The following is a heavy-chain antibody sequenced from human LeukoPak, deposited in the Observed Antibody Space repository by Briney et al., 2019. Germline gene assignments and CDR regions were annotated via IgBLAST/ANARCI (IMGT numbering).Heavy chain of an antibody. CDR1: GYTFTCYY. CDR2: INPNSGGT. D-gene: IGHD3-9*01. Sequence: GASVKVSCKASGYTFTCYYMHWVRQAPGQGLEWMGGINPNSGGTNYAQKFQGRVTMTRDTSISTAYMELSSLRSEDTAVYYCARGNRGFHFDWSIGWGQGTLVTVSS. CDR3: ARGNRGFHFDWSIG. V-gene: IGHV1-2*02. J-gene: IGHJ4*02.